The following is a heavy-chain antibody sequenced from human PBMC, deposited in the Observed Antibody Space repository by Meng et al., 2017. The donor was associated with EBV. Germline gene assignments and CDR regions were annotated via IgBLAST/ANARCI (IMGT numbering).Heavy chain of an antibody. V-gene: IGHV2-5*02. CDR3: AHSKYYSDSGGYWDYFDD. D-gene: IGHD3-10*01. Sequence: QITLKESGPTLVKPTQTLTLTCTVSGISLTTSGVGVGWIRQPPGKALEWLAVIYWDDAKRYSPSLKNRLTITKDTSKNQVVLTMTNMDPVDTATYFCAHSKYYSDSGGYWDYFDDWGQGTLVTVSS. CDR1: GISLTTSGVG. CDR2: IYWDDAK. J-gene: IGHJ4*02.